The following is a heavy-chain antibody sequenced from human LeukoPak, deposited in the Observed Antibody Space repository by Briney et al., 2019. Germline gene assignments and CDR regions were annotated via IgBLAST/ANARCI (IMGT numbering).Heavy chain of an antibody. CDR3: AKDMAYGDFQLFDY. CDR2: ISWNGGSI. D-gene: IGHD4-17*01. Sequence: GGSLRLSCAASGFTFSSYAMSWVRQAPGKGLEWVSGISWNGGSIGYADSVKGRFTISRDNAKNSLYLQMNSLRVEDTALYYCAKDMAYGDFQLFDYWGQGTLVTVSS. V-gene: IGHV3-9*01. J-gene: IGHJ4*02. CDR1: GFTFSSYA.